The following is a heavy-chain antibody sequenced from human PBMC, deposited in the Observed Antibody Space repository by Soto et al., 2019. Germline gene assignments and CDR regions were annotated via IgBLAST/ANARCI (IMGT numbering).Heavy chain of an antibody. CDR3: ARVTREQRVLRGDPSNYYYYMDV. Sequence: QVQLQQWGAGLLKPSETLSLTCAVYGGSFSGYYWSWIRQPPGKGLEWIGEINHSGSTNDNPSLKGRVTLSVDTSKKQFSLKLSSVTAADTAVYYCARVTREQRVLRGDPSNYYYYMDVWGKGTTVTVSS. D-gene: IGHD6-6*01. CDR1: GGSFSGYY. V-gene: IGHV4-34*01. J-gene: IGHJ6*03. CDR2: INHSGST.